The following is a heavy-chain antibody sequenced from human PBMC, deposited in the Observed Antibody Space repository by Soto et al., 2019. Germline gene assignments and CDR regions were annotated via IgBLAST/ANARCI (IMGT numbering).Heavy chain of an antibody. CDR1: GGSISSYY. J-gene: IGHJ6*02. CDR3: ASTSIPSYYDFWSGYSLYYYYYGMDV. D-gene: IGHD3-3*01. Sequence: SETLSLTCTVSGGSISSYYWSWIRQPPGKGLEWVGYIYYSGSTNYNPSLKSRVTISVDTSKNQFSLKLSSVTAADTAVYYCASTSIPSYYDFWSGYSLYYYYYGMDVWGQGTTVTVSS. CDR2: IYYSGST. V-gene: IGHV4-59*01.